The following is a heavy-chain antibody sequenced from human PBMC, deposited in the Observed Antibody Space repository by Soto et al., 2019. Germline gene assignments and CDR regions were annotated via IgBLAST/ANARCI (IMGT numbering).Heavy chain of an antibody. V-gene: IGHV4-31*03. Sequence: SETLSLTCTVSGGSISSGGYYWSWIRQHPGKGLEWIGYIYYSGSTYYNPSLKSRVTISVDTSKNQFSLKLSSVTAADTAVYYCARTPDYYGSGSYLPFDYWGQGTLVTVSP. CDR1: GGSISSGGYY. CDR2: IYYSGST. D-gene: IGHD3-10*01. J-gene: IGHJ4*02. CDR3: ARTPDYYGSGSYLPFDY.